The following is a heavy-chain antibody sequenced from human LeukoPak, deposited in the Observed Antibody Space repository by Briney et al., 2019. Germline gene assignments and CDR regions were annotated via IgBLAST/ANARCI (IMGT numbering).Heavy chain of an antibody. CDR2: IYHSGST. CDR3: ARLTRYCSSTSCHGRYYGMDV. V-gene: IGHV4-38-2*02. D-gene: IGHD2-2*01. Sequence: SETLSLTCTVSGYSISSGYYWGWIRQPPGKGLEWIGSIYHSGSTYYNPSLKSRVTISVDTSKNQFSLKLSSVTAADTAVYYCARLTRYCSSTSCHGRYYGMDVWGQGTTVTVSS. J-gene: IGHJ6*02. CDR1: GYSISSGYY.